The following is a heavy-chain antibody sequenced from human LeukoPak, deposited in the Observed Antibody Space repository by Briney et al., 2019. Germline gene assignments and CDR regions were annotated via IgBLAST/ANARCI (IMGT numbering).Heavy chain of an antibody. CDR1: GGSISSSSYY. J-gene: IGHJ5*02. Sequence: PSETLSLTCTVSGGSISSSSYYWGWIRQPPGKGLEWFGSIYYSGSTYYNPSLKSRVTMFVDTSKNQFSLKLSSVPAADTAVYYCASCHYYGTGIYQNWFDPWGQGALVTVSS. D-gene: IGHD3-10*01. CDR3: ASCHYYGTGIYQNWFDP. V-gene: IGHV4-39*01. CDR2: IYYSGST.